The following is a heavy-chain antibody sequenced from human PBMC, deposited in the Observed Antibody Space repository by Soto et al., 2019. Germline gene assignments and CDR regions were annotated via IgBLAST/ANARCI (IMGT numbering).Heavy chain of an antibody. J-gene: IGHJ4*02. CDR1: GGTFSSYA. CDR3: ARDLGEMATVKPRGFDY. CDR2: IIPIFGTA. Sequence: SVKVSCKASGGTFSSYAISWVRQAPGQGLEWMGGIIPIFGTANYAQKFQGRVTITADESTSTAYMELSSLRSEDTAVYYCARDLGEMATVKPRGFDYWGQGTLVTVSS. D-gene: IGHD3-10*01. V-gene: IGHV1-69*13.